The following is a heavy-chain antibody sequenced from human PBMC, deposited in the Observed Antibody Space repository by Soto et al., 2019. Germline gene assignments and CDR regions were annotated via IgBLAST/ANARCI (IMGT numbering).Heavy chain of an antibody. J-gene: IGHJ4*02. CDR3: ARVGGSYSTESDS. CDR2: ISSTSSTM. Sequence: GGSLRLSCAGSGFTFRKYSMNWVRQASGKGLEWISYISSTSSTMYYADSFKGRFTVSRDNGKNSLYLQMNSLGDDDTAVYYCARVGGSYSTESDSWGPGTLVTVSS. D-gene: IGHD1-26*01. V-gene: IGHV3-48*02. CDR1: GFTFRKYS.